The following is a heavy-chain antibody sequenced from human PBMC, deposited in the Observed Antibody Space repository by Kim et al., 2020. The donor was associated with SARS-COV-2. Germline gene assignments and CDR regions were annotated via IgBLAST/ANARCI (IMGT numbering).Heavy chain of an antibody. CDR3: ARSHTRPIFGVVTPFDY. J-gene: IGHJ4*02. V-gene: IGHV4-59*08. Sequence: SETLSLTCTVSGGSISSYYWSWIRQPPGKGLEWIGYIYYSGSTNYNPSHKSRVTISVDTSKNQFSLKLSSVTAADTAVYYCARSHTRPIFGVVTPFDYWGQGTLVTVSS. CDR1: GGSISSYY. D-gene: IGHD3-3*01. CDR2: IYYSGST.